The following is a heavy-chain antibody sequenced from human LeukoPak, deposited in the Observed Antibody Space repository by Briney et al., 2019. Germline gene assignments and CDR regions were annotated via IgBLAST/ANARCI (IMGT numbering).Heavy chain of an antibody. V-gene: IGHV6-1*01. Sequence: LSQTLSLTCAHSGDSLSSTSAAWHWVRQSPARGVEWLRRTFYRSKWKYDYAPSVKSRITVKPETSKNQFSLQLNSVTPEDTAVYYCARSSGWLDYWGQGILVTVSS. CDR3: ARSSGWLDY. CDR2: TFYRSKWKY. CDR1: GDSLSSTSAA. J-gene: IGHJ4*02. D-gene: IGHD6-19*01.